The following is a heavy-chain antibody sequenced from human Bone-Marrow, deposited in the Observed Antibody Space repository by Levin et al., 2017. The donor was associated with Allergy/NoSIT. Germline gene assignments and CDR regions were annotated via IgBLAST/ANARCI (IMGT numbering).Heavy chain of an antibody. Sequence: QTGGSLRLSCAASGFPFDDYTMHWVRQVPGKGLEWVSLITWDGGSTLYADSVKGRFTISRDNSKKSLFLKMSSLTTEDTALYYCAKDMFDRCGDTCYSPFDSWGQGTLVMVSS. J-gene: IGHJ4*02. D-gene: IGHD2-15*01. CDR1: GFPFDDYT. V-gene: IGHV3-43*01. CDR2: ITWDGGST. CDR3: AKDMFDRCGDTCYSPFDS.